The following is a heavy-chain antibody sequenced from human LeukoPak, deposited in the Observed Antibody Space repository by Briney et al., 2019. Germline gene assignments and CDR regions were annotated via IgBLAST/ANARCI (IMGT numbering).Heavy chain of an antibody. CDR1: GFTFTNAW. CDR2: IKSKTDDGTT. J-gene: IGHJ4*02. D-gene: IGHD2-8*01. V-gene: IGHV3-15*01. CDR3: TTEAELRHYCTNGICYNFDC. Sequence: GGSLRLSCAASGFTFTNAWMSWVRQAPGKGLEWVAPIKSKTDDGTTDYAAPVKVRFTISRDGSKNSLYLQMNSLKTGDTAVYYCTTEAELRHYCTNGICYNFDCWGQGTLVTVSS.